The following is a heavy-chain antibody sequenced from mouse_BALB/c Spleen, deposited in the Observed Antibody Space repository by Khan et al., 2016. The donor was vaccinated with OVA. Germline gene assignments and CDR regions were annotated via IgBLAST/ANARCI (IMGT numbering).Heavy chain of an antibody. J-gene: IGHJ3*01. Sequence: QVQLQQPGAELAKPGASVKMSCKASGYTFTNYWMHWVKQRPGQGLEWIGYINPSTSYTEYNQKFKDKATLTADKSSSTAYMQLSSLTSEDSAVYYCARRGVYGIFAYWGQGTLVTVSA. CDR2: INPSTSYT. CDR3: ARRGVYGIFAY. V-gene: IGHV1-7*01. D-gene: IGHD2-1*01. CDR1: GYTFTNYW.